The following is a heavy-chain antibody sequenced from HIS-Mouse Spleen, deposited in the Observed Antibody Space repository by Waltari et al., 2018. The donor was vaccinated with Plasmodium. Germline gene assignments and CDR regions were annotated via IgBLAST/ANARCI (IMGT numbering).Heavy chain of an antibody. D-gene: IGHD3-3*01. V-gene: IGHV3-48*02. CDR1: GFTFSSYS. J-gene: IGHJ4*02. CDR2: ISSRSVTI. Sequence: EVQLVESGGGLVQPGGSLRLSCAASGFTFSSYSMNWVRQAPGKGLEWVSVISSRSVTIYYADSVKGRFTISRDNAKNSLYLQMNSLRDEDTAVYYCARVVTIFGVVIHYWGQGTLVTVSS. CDR3: ARVVTIFGVVIHY.